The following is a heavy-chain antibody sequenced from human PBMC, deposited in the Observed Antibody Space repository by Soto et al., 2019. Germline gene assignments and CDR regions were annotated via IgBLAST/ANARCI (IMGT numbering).Heavy chain of an antibody. J-gene: IGHJ3*02. Sequence: PGGSLRLSCAASGVTFSSYWMSWVRQAPGKGLEWVANIKQDGSEKYYVDSVKGRFTISRDNAKNSLYLQMNSLRAEDTAVYYCRFSGWYDAFDIWGQGTMVTVSS. CDR1: GVTFSSYW. D-gene: IGHD6-19*01. CDR2: IKQDGSEK. V-gene: IGHV3-7*01. CDR3: RFSGWYDAFDI.